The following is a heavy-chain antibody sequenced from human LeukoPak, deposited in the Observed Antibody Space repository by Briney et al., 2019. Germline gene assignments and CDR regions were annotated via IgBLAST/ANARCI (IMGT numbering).Heavy chain of an antibody. CDR2: ISGSGGST. Sequence: GGSLRLSCAASGFTFSSYAMSWVRQAPGKGLEWVSAISGSGGSTYYADSVKGRFTISRDNSKNTLYPQMNSLRAEDTAVYYCAKAGPYCSSTSCYLDYWGQGTLVTVSS. CDR1: GFTFSSYA. V-gene: IGHV3-23*01. J-gene: IGHJ4*02. D-gene: IGHD2-2*01. CDR3: AKAGPYCSSTSCYLDY.